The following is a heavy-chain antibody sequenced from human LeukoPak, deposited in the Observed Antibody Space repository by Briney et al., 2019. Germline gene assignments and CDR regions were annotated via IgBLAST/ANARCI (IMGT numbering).Heavy chain of an antibody. V-gene: IGHV3-7*01. Sequence: GGSLRLSCAASGFTFSSYWMSWVRQAPGKGLEWVANIKQDGSEKYYVDSVKGRFTISRDNAKNSLYLQMNSLRAEDTAVYYCARDSSDYYDSSGYQDYWGQRTLVTVSS. CDR1: GFTFSSYW. D-gene: IGHD3-22*01. J-gene: IGHJ4*02. CDR2: IKQDGSEK. CDR3: ARDSSDYYDSSGYQDY.